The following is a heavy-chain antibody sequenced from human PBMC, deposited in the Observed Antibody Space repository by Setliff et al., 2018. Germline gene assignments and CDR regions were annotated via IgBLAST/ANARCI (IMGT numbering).Heavy chain of an antibody. CDR1: GYPFTSYD. Sequence: PRASVKVSCKASGYPFTSYDIHWLRLTSGQGLEWMGWLNPSSGDTGFATKFQGRVTVTRDTSISTAYMELSSLTSEDTAVYYCARGRTRTSTIFGIVSLSSWGDGTTVTVSS. V-gene: IGHV1-8*02. J-gene: IGHJ6*04. CDR3: ARGRTRTSTIFGIVSLSS. D-gene: IGHD3-3*01. CDR2: LNPSSGDT.